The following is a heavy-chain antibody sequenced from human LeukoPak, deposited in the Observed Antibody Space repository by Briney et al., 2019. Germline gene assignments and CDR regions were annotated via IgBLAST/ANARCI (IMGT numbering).Heavy chain of an antibody. J-gene: IGHJ4*02. D-gene: IGHD5-12*01. CDR3: SSGPISGYDLDY. CDR1: GGSISSYY. Sequence: PSETLSLTCTVSGGSISSYYWSWIRQPPGKGLEWIGYIYYSGSTNYNPSLKSRVTISVDTSKNQFSLKLSSVTAADTAVYYCSSGPISGYDLDYWGQGTLLTVSS. CDR2: IYYSGST. V-gene: IGHV4-59*01.